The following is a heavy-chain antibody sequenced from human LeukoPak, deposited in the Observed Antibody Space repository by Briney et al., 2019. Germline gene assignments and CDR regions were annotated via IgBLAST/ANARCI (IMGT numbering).Heavy chain of an antibody. CDR3: ARENQGEYYYDSSGYYSLDV. CDR1: GYTFTGYY. CDR2: INPSGGST. Sequence: ASVKVSCKASGYTFTGYYMHWVRQAPGQGLEWMGIINPSGGSTSYAQKFQGRVTMTRDMSTSTVYMELSSLRSEDTAVYYCARENQGEYYYDSSGYYSLDVWGKGTTVTVSS. D-gene: IGHD3-22*01. V-gene: IGHV1-46*01. J-gene: IGHJ6*04.